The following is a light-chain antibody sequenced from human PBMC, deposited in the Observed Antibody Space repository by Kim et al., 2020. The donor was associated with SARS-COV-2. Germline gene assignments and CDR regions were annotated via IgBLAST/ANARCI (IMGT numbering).Light chain of an antibody. CDR3: QHYGTSRT. J-gene: IGKJ2*01. Sequence: EIVWTQSPGTLSLSPGERATLSCRASQSVSSSLAWYQQKPGQAPRLLIYGSSSRATGIPDRFSGSGSGTEFTLTISRLEPEDFAVYYCQHYGTSRTFGQGTKLEI. CDR1: QSVSSS. CDR2: GSS. V-gene: IGKV3-20*01.